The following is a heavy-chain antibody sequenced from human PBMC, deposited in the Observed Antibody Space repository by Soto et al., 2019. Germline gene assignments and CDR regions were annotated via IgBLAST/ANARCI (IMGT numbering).Heavy chain of an antibody. Sequence: QVQLQESGPGLVKASETLSLSCTVSGHSISADYWSWIRQPAGKRLEWIGRVDASGNTNYNPSLKGRVTMSVDTSKNQFFLKVRSVTAADTAMYFCARDVGGSVVPHWFDPWGQGALVTVSS. CDR1: GHSISADY. CDR3: ARDVGGSVVPHWFDP. V-gene: IGHV4-4*07. D-gene: IGHD3-22*01. J-gene: IGHJ5*02. CDR2: VDASGNT.